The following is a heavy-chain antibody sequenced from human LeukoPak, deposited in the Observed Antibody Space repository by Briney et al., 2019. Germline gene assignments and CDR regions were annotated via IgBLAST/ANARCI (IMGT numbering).Heavy chain of an antibody. CDR1: GGSISSGDYY. CDR3: ARYYYDSSGYYGFWYYYYGMDV. CDR2: IYYSGST. D-gene: IGHD3-22*01. J-gene: IGHJ6*02. V-gene: IGHV4-30-4*01. Sequence: SETLSLTCTVSGGSISSGDYYWSWIRQPPGKGLEWIGYIYYSGSTYYNPSLKSRVTISVDTSKSQFSLKLSSVTAADTAVYYCARYYYDSSGYYGFWYYYYGMDVWGQGTTVTVSS.